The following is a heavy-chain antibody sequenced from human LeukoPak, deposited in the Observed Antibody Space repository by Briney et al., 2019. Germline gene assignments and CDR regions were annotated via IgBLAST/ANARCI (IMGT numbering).Heavy chain of an antibody. J-gene: IGHJ6*02. CDR3: AKDHGDGVVYYYYGMDV. CDR2: ISGSGGST. CDR1: GFTFSSYA. Sequence: PGGSLRPSCAASGFTFSSYAMSWVRQAPGKGLEWVSAISGSGGSTYYADSVKGRFTISRDNSKNTLYLQMNSLRAEDTAVYYCAKDHGDGVVYYYYGMDVWGQGTTVTVSS. D-gene: IGHD3-3*01. V-gene: IGHV3-23*01.